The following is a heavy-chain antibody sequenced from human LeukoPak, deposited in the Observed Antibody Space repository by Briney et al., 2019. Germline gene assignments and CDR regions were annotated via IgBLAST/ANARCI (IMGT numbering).Heavy chain of an antibody. Sequence: ASVKVSCKASGYTFTGYYMHWVRQAPGQGLEWMGWINPNSGGTNYAQKFQGRVTMTRDTSISTAYMELSRLRSDDTAVYYCARTLPRIQLWFCDWGQGTLVTVSS. V-gene: IGHV1-2*02. CDR3: ARTLPRIQLWFCD. D-gene: IGHD5-18*01. J-gene: IGHJ4*02. CDR2: INPNSGGT. CDR1: GYTFTGYY.